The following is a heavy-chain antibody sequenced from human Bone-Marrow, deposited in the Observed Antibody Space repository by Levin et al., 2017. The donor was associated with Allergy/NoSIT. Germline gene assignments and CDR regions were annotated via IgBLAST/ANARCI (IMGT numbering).Heavy chain of an antibody. CDR2: MNTGGSTV. J-gene: IGHJ6*02. CDR3: ARGIYSLDV. V-gene: IGHV3-11*01. CDR1: GFTFSDYY. Sequence: LSLTCAASGFTFSDYYMSWVRQAPGKGLEWLSYMNTGGSTVYYVDSVKSRFTISRDNTKNSLYLQMNSLRGEDTAVYYCARGIYSLDVWGQGTTVTVSS.